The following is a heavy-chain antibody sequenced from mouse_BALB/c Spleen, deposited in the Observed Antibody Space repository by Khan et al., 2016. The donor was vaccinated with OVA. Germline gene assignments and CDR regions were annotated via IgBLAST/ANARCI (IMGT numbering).Heavy chain of an antibody. CDR1: GYSFTSYY. CDR2: IDPLSGAS. J-gene: IGHJ3*01. D-gene: IGHD2-2*01. CDR3: TRHGYVAWFTY. V-gene: IGHV1-31*01. Sequence: VQLKQSGPELMKPGASVKISCKASGYSFTSYYIHWMMQSHGRSLEWIGYIDPLSGASTYNQKFKGKATLTVDKSSSTAYIHLRNLTAEDSAVYYCTRHGYVAWFTYGGQGTLVTVSA.